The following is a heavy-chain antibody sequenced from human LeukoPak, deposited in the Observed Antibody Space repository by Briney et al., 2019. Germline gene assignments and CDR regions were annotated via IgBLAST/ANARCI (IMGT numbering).Heavy chain of an antibody. V-gene: IGHV3-23*01. CDR2: ISGSGGST. CDR3: ARDRGGSGRFDF. D-gene: IGHD1-26*01. J-gene: IGHJ4*02. Sequence: PGGSLRLSCAASGFTFSSYAMSWVRQAPGKGLEWVSVISGSGGSTYYAGSVKGRFTISRDNAKNSLYLQMNSLRAEDTAVYHCARDRGGSGRFDFWGQGTLVTVSS. CDR1: GFTFSSYA.